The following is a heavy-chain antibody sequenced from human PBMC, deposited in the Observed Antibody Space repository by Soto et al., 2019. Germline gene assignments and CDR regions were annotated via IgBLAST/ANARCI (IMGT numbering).Heavy chain of an antibody. CDR2: FDPEDGET. J-gene: IGHJ4*02. V-gene: IGHV1-24*01. D-gene: IGHD6-19*01. CDR1: GYTLTELS. CDR3: ATWVGAGTFFDY. Sequence: VASVKVSCKVSGYTLTELSMHWVRQAPGKGLEWMGGFDPEDGETIYAQKFQGRVTMTEDTSTDTAYMELSSLRSEDTAVYYCATWVGAGTFFDYWGQGTLVTVSS.